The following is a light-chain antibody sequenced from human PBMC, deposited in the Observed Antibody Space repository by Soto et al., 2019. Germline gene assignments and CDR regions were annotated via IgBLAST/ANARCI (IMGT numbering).Light chain of an antibody. V-gene: IGKV3-11*01. J-gene: IGKJ1*01. CDR1: QSISSS. Sequence: EIVLTQSPATLSLSPGERATLSCRASQSISSSLAWYQQKPGQAPRLLIYDVSTRATGFPARFSGSGSGTDFTLTIGSLEPGDFAVYYCQQRSEWPRTFGQGTKVEIK. CDR2: DVS. CDR3: QQRSEWPRT.